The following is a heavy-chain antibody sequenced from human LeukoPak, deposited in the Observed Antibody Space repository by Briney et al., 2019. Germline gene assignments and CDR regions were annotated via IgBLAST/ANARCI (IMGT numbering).Heavy chain of an antibody. Sequence: HSGGSLRLSCAASGLTFSNYWMDWVRQAPGKGLEWVANIKQDGSKKSYVDSVKGRFTISRDNAKNSLYLQMNSLRAEDTAIYYCTRVGYIDEGIDYWGQGTLVTVSS. CDR1: GLTFSNYW. CDR2: IKQDGSKK. J-gene: IGHJ4*02. CDR3: TRVGYIDEGIDY. D-gene: IGHD5-24*01. V-gene: IGHV3-7*04.